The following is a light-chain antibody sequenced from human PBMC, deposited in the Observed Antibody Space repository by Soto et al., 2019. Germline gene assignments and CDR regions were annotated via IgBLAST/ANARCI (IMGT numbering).Light chain of an antibody. Sequence: DILMTQSPSSLSASVGDRVTITCRASQDISNYLAWYQQKPGKVPKLLIYAASTLQSGVPSRFSGSGSGTDFTLTISSLQPEDVATYYCQKYDTAPPTFGQGTKVEIK. J-gene: IGKJ1*01. V-gene: IGKV1-27*01. CDR1: QDISNY. CDR3: QKYDTAPPT. CDR2: AAS.